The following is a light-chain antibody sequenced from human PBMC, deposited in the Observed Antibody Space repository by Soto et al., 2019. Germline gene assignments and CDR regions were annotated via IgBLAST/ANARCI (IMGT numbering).Light chain of an antibody. J-gene: IGKJ4*01. CDR3: QQRSNWPPFT. Sequence: EIVLTQSPATLSLSPGERATLSCRASQSVSSSLAWYQHKPGQAPRLLIYDASNRATGIPARFSGSGSGTDFTLTISSLEPEDFAFYYCQQRSNWPPFTFGGGTKVEIK. CDR2: DAS. V-gene: IGKV3-11*01. CDR1: QSVSSS.